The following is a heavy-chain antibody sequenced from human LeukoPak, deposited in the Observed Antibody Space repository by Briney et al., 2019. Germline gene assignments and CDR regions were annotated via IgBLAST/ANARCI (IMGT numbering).Heavy chain of an antibody. Sequence: GGSLRLSCAASGFPFSTYAMNWVRQAPGKGLEWVSAISPIGSRTYYADSVKGRFTISRDNSKNTLYLQMNSLRAGDTAIYYCAKASTVLKPIDSWGQGTLVTVSS. D-gene: IGHD1-14*01. CDR1: GFPFSTYA. CDR2: ISPIGSRT. CDR3: AKASTVLKPIDS. V-gene: IGHV3-23*01. J-gene: IGHJ4*02.